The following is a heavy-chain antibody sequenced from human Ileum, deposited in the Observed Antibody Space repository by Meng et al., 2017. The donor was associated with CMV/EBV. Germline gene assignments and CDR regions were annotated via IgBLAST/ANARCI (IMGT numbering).Heavy chain of an antibody. CDR3: ASVWGIAVRPLDY. CDR2: FHSSGST. V-gene: IGHV4-30-4*01. CDR1: DATSSSHYY. Sequence: LQQSARELRLQSPTPFSPSTSFSDATSSSHYYCSWIRQTPRKRLELIGHFHSSGSTYYPPSLQRRVTILVDTYKNQFSLKLCSVTAADTAVYYCASVWGIAVRPLDYWGQGTLVTVSS. J-gene: IGHJ4*02. D-gene: IGHD6-6*01.